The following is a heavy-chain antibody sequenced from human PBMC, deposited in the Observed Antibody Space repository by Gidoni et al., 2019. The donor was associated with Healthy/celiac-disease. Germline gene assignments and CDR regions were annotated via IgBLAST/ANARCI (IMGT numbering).Heavy chain of an antibody. CDR1: GFTFSNAW. J-gene: IGHJ3*02. D-gene: IGHD2-15*01. V-gene: IGHV3-15*07. Sequence: EVQLVESGGGLVKPGGSLRLSCAASGFTFSNAWMNWVRQAPGKGLEWVGRIKSKTDGGTTDYAAPVKGRFTISRDDSKNTLYLQMNSLKTEDTAVYYCTTDLQDIVVVVAAIGQDIWGQGTMVTVSS. CDR3: TTDLQDIVVVVAAIGQDI. CDR2: IKSKTDGGTT.